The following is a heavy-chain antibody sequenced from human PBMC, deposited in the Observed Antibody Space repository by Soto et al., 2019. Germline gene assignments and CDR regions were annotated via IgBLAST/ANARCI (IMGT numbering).Heavy chain of an antibody. Sequence: HPGGSLRLSCAASGFTFSSYAMSWVRQAPGKGLEWVSAISGSGGSTYYADSVKGRFTISRDNSKNTLYLQMNSLRAEDTAVYYCAKARNLGSYGYLYYFDYWGQGTLVTVSS. CDR2: ISGSGGST. CDR3: AKARNLGSYGYLYYFDY. J-gene: IGHJ4*02. D-gene: IGHD5-18*01. V-gene: IGHV3-23*01. CDR1: GFTFSSYA.